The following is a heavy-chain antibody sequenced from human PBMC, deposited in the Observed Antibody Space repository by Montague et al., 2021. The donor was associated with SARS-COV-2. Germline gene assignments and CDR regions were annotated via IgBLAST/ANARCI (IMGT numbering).Heavy chain of an antibody. J-gene: IGHJ3*02. Sequence: SETLSLTCTVPGGSISSTSYYWGWIRQPPGKGLEGIGSISYSGSTYYSSSLKLRVTISVDTSKNQFSLRLSSVTAADTAVYYCARHITGSGNAFDIWGQGTMVTVPS. V-gene: IGHV4-39*01. CDR1: GGSISSTSYY. CDR3: ARHITGSGNAFDI. CDR2: ISYSGST. D-gene: IGHD3-10*01.